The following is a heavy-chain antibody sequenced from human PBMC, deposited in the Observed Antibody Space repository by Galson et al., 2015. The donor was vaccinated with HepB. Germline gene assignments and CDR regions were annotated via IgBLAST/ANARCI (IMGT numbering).Heavy chain of an antibody. Sequence: SLRLSCAASGFTFSDYYMSWIRQAPGKGLEWISYISSSTTYTNYAASVKGRFTISRDNAKNSLYLQMNSLRAEDAAVYYCARVADVDYGDHSHFDYWGQGTLVTVSS. J-gene: IGHJ4*02. D-gene: IGHD4-17*01. CDR2: ISSSTTYT. CDR3: ARVADVDYGDHSHFDY. V-gene: IGHV3-11*06. CDR1: GFTFSDYY.